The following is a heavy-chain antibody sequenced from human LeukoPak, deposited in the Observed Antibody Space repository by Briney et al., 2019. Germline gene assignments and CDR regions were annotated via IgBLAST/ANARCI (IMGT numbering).Heavy chain of an antibody. D-gene: IGHD3-22*01. CDR3: ARSANHYDTSGRHWHFDL. V-gene: IGHV4-59*11. CDR2: IDYGGNR. CDR1: GGSISSHS. Sequence: SETLPLTCTVSGGSISSHSWSWIRQPPGKGLEWIGYIDYGGNRYYNPSLRSRVTMSVDTSKNHFSLKLSSVTAADTAVYYCARSANHYDTSGRHWHFDLWGRGTLVTVSS. J-gene: IGHJ2*01.